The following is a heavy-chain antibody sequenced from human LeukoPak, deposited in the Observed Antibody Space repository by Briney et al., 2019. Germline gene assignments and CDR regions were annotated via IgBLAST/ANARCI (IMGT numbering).Heavy chain of an antibody. CDR1: GGSFSGYY. V-gene: IGHV4-34*01. CDR3: ARGRIQLWMGIDY. D-gene: IGHD5-18*01. J-gene: IGHJ4*02. CDR2: INHSGST. Sequence: PSETLSLTCAVYGGSFSGYYWSWIRQPPGKGLEWIGEINHSGSTNYNPSLKSRVTISVDTSKNQFSLKLSSVTAADTAVYYCARGRIQLWMGIDYWGQGTLVTVS.